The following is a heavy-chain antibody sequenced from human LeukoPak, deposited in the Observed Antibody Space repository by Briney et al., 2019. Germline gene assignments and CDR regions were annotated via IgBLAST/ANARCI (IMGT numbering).Heavy chain of an antibody. Sequence: GASVKVSCKASGYTFTSYDINWVRQATGQGLEWMGWMNPNSGNTGYAQKFQGRVTITRNTSISTAYMELSSLRSEDTAAYYCARAEAYCGGDCYSDWFDPWGQGTLVTVSS. CDR3: ARAEAYCGGDCYSDWFDP. J-gene: IGHJ5*02. CDR2: MNPNSGNT. D-gene: IGHD2-21*01. V-gene: IGHV1-8*03. CDR1: GYTFTSYD.